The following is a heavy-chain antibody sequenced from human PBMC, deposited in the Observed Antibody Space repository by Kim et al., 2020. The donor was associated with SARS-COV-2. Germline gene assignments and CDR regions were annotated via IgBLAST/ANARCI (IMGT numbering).Heavy chain of an antibody. D-gene: IGHD2-2*01. CDR3: AKDVPSIVVVPAAHDY. CDR2: ISGSGGST. CDR1: GFTFSSYA. J-gene: IGHJ4*02. Sequence: GGSLRLSCAASGFTFSSYAMSWVRQAPGKGLEWVSAISGSGGSTYYADSVKGRFTISRDNSKNTLYLQMNSLRAEDTAVYYCAKDVPSIVVVPAAHDYWGQGTLVTVSS. V-gene: IGHV3-23*01.